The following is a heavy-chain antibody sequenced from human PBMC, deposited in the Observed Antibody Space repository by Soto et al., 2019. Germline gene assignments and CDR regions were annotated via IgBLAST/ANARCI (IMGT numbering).Heavy chain of an antibody. Sequence: PGGSLRLSCAASGFTFSSYAMHWVRQAPGKGLEWVAVISYDGSNKYYADSVKGRFTISRDNSKNTLYLQMNNLRAEDTAVYYCARDLDYYDILDYWGQGTLVTVSS. J-gene: IGHJ4*02. D-gene: IGHD3-22*01. V-gene: IGHV3-30-3*01. CDR1: GFTFSSYA. CDR3: ARDLDYYDILDY. CDR2: ISYDGSNK.